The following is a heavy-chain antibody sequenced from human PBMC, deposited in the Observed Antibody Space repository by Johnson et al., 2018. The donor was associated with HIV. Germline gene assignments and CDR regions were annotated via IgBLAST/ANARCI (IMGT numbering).Heavy chain of an antibody. D-gene: IGHD1-1*01. Sequence: QVQLVESGGGVVQPGRSLRLSCAASGFTFSSYAMHWVRQAPAKGLEWVAVISYDGSDKYYADSVKGRLTISRDSSKNTLYLEMNSLRAEDTAVYYCAKDLMYNWNDVGAFDIWGQGTMVTVSS. V-gene: IGHV3-30*04. CDR1: GFTFSSYA. CDR2: ISYDGSDK. J-gene: IGHJ3*02. CDR3: AKDLMYNWNDVGAFDI.